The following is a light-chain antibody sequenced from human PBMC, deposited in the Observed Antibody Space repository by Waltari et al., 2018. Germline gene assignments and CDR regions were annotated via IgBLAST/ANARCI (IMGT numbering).Light chain of an antibody. J-gene: IGKJ1*01. CDR1: QSISSW. Sequence: DIQMTQSPSTLSASVGDRVTITCRASQSISSWLAWYQQKPRKAPKLLIYKASNLESGVPSRFSAGGSETEFTLTISSLQPDDFATYYCQQYNGYPWTFGQGTKVEVK. CDR2: KAS. V-gene: IGKV1-5*03. CDR3: QQYNGYPWT.